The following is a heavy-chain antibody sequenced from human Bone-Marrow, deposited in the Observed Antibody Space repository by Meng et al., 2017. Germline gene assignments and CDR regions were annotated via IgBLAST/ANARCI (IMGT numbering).Heavy chain of an antibody. CDR2: ISSSSYI. CDR3: ARRGLEYYYDSSGYPEAYYYYGMDV. J-gene: IGHJ6*02. CDR1: GFTFSDYY. D-gene: IGHD3-22*01. V-gene: IGHV3-69-1*02. Sequence: GESLKISCAASGFTFSDYYMSWIRQAPGKGLEWVSYISSSSYIYYADSVKGRFTISRDNAKNSLYLQMNSLRAEDTAVYYCARRGLEYYYDSSGYPEAYYYYGMDVWGQGTTVTVSS.